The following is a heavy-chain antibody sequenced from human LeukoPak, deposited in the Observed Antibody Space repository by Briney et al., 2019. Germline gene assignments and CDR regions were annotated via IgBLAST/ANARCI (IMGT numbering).Heavy chain of an antibody. D-gene: IGHD1-14*01. V-gene: IGHV3-9*01. CDR1: GFSFDEYA. CDR3: AKDRGIGFDY. CDR2: ISWNSGSI. Sequence: GGSLRLSCVVSGFSFDEYAMHWVRQAPGKGLEWVSGISWNSGSIGYADSVKGRFTISRDNAKNSLYLQMNSLRGEDTAVYYCAKDRGIGFDYWGQGTLVTVSS. J-gene: IGHJ4*02.